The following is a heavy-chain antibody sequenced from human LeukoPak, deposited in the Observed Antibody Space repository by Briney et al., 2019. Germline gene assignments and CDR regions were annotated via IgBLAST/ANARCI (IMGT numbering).Heavy chain of an antibody. J-gene: IGHJ4*02. CDR3: ARVALTGEEYFDY. V-gene: IGHV4-30-2*01. CDR2: IYHSGST. Sequence: PSETLSLTCAVSGGSISSGGYSWSWIRQPPGKGLEWIGYIYHSGSTYYNPSLKSRVTISVDRSKNQFSLKLSSVTAADTAVYYCARVALTGEEYFDYWGQGTLVTVSS. D-gene: IGHD7-27*01. CDR1: GGSISSGGYS.